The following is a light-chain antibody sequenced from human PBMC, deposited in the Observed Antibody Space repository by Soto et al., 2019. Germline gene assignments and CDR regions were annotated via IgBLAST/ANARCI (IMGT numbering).Light chain of an antibody. V-gene: IGKV3-20*01. CDR1: QHANY. CDR3: QQHGNSPYS. J-gene: IGKJ2*01. Sequence: EIVLTQSPGTLSLSPGERATLSCRASQHANYLAWYQQSPGQAPRLLMYDASTMAGGTPERFSGSGSGTDFTLSISRLEPEDFAMYYCQQHGNSPYSFGQGTKLEIK. CDR2: DAS.